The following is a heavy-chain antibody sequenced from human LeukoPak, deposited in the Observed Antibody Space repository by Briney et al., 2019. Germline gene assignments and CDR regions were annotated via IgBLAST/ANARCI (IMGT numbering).Heavy chain of an antibody. Sequence: GGSLRLSCTASGFSFINYSMSWVRQLPGEGLEWISYNGIDSGNTKYADAVRGRFTISADKAKNSLYLQMISLRVEDTAVYYCARDHNYAFDNWGQGTLVSVPS. J-gene: IGHJ4*02. CDR3: ARDHNYAFDN. CDR1: GFSFINYS. D-gene: IGHD1-1*01. CDR2: NGIDSGNT. V-gene: IGHV3-48*01.